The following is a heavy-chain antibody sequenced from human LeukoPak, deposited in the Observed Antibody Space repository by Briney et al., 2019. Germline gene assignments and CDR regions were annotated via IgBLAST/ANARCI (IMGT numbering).Heavy chain of an antibody. D-gene: IGHD4-17*01. CDR2: IYYSGST. CDR3: ARGDYGDYDDAFDM. Sequence: SETLSLTCTVSGGSISSYYWSWIRQPPGKGLEWIGYIYYSGSTNYNPSLKSRVTISVDTSKNQFSLKLSSVTAADTAIYYCARGDYGDYDDAFDMWGQGTMVTVSS. CDR1: GGSISSYY. V-gene: IGHV4-59*12. J-gene: IGHJ3*02.